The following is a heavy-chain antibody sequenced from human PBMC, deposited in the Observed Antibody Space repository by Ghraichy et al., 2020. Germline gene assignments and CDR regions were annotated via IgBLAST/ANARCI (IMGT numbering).Heavy chain of an antibody. Sequence: GGSLRLSCAASGFTFSSYSMNWVRQAPGKGLEWVSSISSSSSYIYYADSVKGRFTISRDNAKNSLYLQMNSLRAEDTAVYYCARDGAGFGVLRDYWGQGTLVTVSS. D-gene: IGHD3-16*01. J-gene: IGHJ4*02. V-gene: IGHV3-21*01. CDR1: GFTFSSYS. CDR2: ISSSSSYI. CDR3: ARDGAGFGVLRDY.